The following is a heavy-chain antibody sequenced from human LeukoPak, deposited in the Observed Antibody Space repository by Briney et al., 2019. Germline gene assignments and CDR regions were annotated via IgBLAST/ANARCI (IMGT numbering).Heavy chain of an antibody. D-gene: IGHD2-8*01. Sequence: GGSLRLSCAVSGFTFSRYWMHWVRQAPGKGLMWVSRINTDGRNTNYADSVKGRLTISRDNSNNTAYLQMNSLRAEDTAVYFCTKGRGSRVYTSSDSWGHGTLVTVSS. CDR1: GFTFSRYW. V-gene: IGHV3-74*01. CDR3: TKGRGSRVYTSSDS. J-gene: IGHJ5*01. CDR2: INTDGRNT.